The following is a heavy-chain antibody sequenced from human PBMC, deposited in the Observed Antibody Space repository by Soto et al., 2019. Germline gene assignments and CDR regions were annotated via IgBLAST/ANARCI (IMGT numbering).Heavy chain of an antibody. CDR3: AGAPQPYTSSWYYFDY. CDR1: GGSISSYY. CDR2: IYYSGST. J-gene: IGHJ4*02. D-gene: IGHD6-13*01. V-gene: IGHV4-59*01. Sequence: SETLSLTCPVSGGSISSYYWSWIRQPPGKGLECIGYIYYSGSTNYNPSLKSRVTMSVDTSKNQFSLNLSSVTAADTAVYYCAGAPQPYTSSWYYFDYWGQGTLVTVSS.